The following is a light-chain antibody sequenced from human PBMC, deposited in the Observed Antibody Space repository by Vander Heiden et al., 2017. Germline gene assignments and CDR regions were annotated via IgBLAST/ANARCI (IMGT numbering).Light chain of an antibody. CDR2: GAS. CDR3: QQYNNWPPYT. Sequence: EIVMPPSPATLSVSPGERATLSCRASQSVSSNLAWYQQKPGQAPRLLIYGASTRATGIPARFSGSGSGTEFTLTISSLQSEDFAVYYCQQYNNWPPYTFGQGTNLEIK. CDR1: QSVSSN. V-gene: IGKV3-15*01. J-gene: IGKJ2*01.